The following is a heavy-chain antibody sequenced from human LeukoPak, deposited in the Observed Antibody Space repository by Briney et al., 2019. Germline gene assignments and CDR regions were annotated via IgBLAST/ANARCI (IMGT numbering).Heavy chain of an antibody. CDR3: AKEIRYSSGSDY. CDR2: ISGDGGST. J-gene: IGHJ4*02. V-gene: IGHV3-43*02. D-gene: IGHD6-19*01. CDR1: GFTFDDYA. Sequence: GGSLRLSCAASGFTFDDYAMHWVRHAPGKGLEWVSPISGDGGSTYYADSVKGRFTISRDNSKNSLYLQMNSLRTEDTALYYCAKEIRYSSGSDYWGQGTLVTVSS.